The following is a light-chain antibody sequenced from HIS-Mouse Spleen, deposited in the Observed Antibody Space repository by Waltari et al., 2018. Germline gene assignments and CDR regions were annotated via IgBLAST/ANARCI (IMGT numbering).Light chain of an antibody. J-gene: IGLJ1*01. CDR1: SSDVGSYDH. V-gene: IGLV2-11*01. CDR3: CSYAGSYTGV. CDR2: DVS. Sequence: QSALTQPRSVSGSPGQSLTISCTGTSSDVGSYDHDPWYQDHPGKAPKLMISDVSKRPSGVPDRFSGSKSGNTASLTISGLQAEDEADYYCCSYAGSYTGVFGTGTKVTVL.